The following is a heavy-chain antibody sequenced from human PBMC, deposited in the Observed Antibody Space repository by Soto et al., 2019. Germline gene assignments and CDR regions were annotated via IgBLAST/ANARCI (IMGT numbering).Heavy chain of an antibody. J-gene: IGHJ6*02. CDR1: GYSFTSYW. D-gene: IGHD5-12*01. CDR3: ARGYDPKSYYYYGMDV. CDR2: IDPSDSYT. V-gene: IGHV5-10-1*01. Sequence: PGESLKISCKGSGYSFTSYWISWVRQMPGKGLEWMGRIDPSDSYTNYSPSFQGHVTISADKSISTAYLQWSSLKASDTAMYYCARGYDPKSYYYYGMDVWGQGTTVTVSS.